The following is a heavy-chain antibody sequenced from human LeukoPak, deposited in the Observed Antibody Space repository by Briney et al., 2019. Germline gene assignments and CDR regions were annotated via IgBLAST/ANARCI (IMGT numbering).Heavy chain of an antibody. D-gene: IGHD6-13*01. Sequence: PSETLSLTCTVSGGSISSYYWSWIRQPPGKGLECIGYIYNSGSTNYNPSLKSRVSISVDTSKNQFSLKLSSVTAADTAVYYCAREGGSSWGMAFDYWGQGTLVTVSS. CDR3: AREGGSSWGMAFDY. J-gene: IGHJ4*02. V-gene: IGHV4-4*08. CDR1: GGSISSYY. CDR2: IYNSGST.